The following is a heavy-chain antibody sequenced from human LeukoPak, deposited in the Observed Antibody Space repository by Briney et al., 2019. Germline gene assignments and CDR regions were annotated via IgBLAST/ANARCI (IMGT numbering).Heavy chain of an antibody. CDR2: IYSSGST. D-gene: IGHD2-15*01. CDR1: GGSISNNY. Sequence: SETLSLTCNVSGGSISNNYWSWIRQPPGKGLEWIGYIYSSGSTKYNPSLESRVTISVDTSKNQVSLRLSSVTAADTAVYYCARDQDGSCYVDYWGQGTLVTVSS. J-gene: IGHJ4*02. V-gene: IGHV4-59*01. CDR3: ARDQDGSCYVDY.